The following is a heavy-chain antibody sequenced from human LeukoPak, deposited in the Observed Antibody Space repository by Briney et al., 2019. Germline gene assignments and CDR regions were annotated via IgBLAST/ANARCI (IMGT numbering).Heavy chain of an antibody. J-gene: IGHJ3*02. Sequence: GGSLRLSCAASGFPFSSYSMNWVRQAPGKGLEWGSYISSSGSTTHYADPVKGRFTIYRDNAKNSLYLQMNSLRAEDTAVYYCARGRRPDAFDIWGQGTRVTVSS. CDR2: ISSSGSTT. CDR1: GFPFSSYS. CDR3: ARGRRPDAFDI. V-gene: IGHV3-48*04.